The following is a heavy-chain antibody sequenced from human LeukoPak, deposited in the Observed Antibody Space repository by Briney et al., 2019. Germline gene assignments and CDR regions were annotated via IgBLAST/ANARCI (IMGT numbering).Heavy chain of an antibody. V-gene: IGHV3-23*01. CDR3: AKAANYYDSSGYLIPFDY. Sequence: GGSLRVSCAASGFRFSKFAMSWVRQDPGKGLHWVASISGSDGTTYYPESVKGRFAISRDNSKNILYLDLNSLTVEDTAVYFCAKAANYYDSSGYLIPFDYWGQGILVTVAS. D-gene: IGHD3-22*01. J-gene: IGHJ4*02. CDR1: GFRFSKFA. CDR2: ISGSDGTT.